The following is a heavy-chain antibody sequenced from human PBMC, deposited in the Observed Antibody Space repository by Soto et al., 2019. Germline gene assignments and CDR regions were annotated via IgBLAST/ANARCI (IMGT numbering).Heavy chain of an antibody. CDR1: GFTFSNVC. D-gene: IGHD1-7*01. V-gene: IGHV3-7*01. CDR2: IKHDGSST. CDR3: ARSLPGTYGAFDL. Sequence: RGSLRLSCEASGFTFSNVCMTWVRQAPGKGLEWVANIKHDGSSTNYADSVKGRFTISRDNAKNTVYLQIDSLRAEDTAVYYCARSLPGTYGAFDLWGQGTMVTVSS. J-gene: IGHJ3*01.